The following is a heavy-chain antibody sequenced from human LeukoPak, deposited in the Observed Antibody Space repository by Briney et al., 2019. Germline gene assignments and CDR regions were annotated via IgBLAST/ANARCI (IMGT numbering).Heavy chain of an antibody. J-gene: IGHJ4*02. D-gene: IGHD1-1*01. Sequence: SETLSLTCAVYGGSFSGYYWSWIRQPPGKGLEWIGEINHSGSTNYNPSLKSRVTISVDTSKNQFSLKLSSVTAADTAVYYCARPRIWNYFEYWGQGTLVTVSS. CDR3: ARPRIWNYFEY. CDR1: GGSFSGYY. V-gene: IGHV4-34*01. CDR2: INHSGST.